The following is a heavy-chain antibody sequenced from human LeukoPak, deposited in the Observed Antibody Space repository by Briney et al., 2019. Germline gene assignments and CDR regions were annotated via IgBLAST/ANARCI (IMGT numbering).Heavy chain of an antibody. Sequence: GGSLRLSCAASGFTFSSYAMHWVRQAPGKGLEWVAVISYDGSNKYYADSVKGRFTISRDNSKNTLYLQMNSLRAEDTAVYYCAGAALILSYFSYYYYMDVWGKGTTVTVSS. CDR2: ISYDGSNK. D-gene: IGHD2-21*01. V-gene: IGHV3-30*01. J-gene: IGHJ6*03. CDR1: GFTFSSYA. CDR3: AGAALILSYFSYYYYMDV.